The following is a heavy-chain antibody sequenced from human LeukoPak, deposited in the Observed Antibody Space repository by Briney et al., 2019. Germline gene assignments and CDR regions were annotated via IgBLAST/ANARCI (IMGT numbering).Heavy chain of an antibody. D-gene: IGHD2-15*01. V-gene: IGHV3-23*01. Sequence: GGSLRLSCAASGFTFSSYGMSWVRQAPGKWLEGVSAISGSGGSTYYADSVKGRFTISRDNSKNTLYLQMNSLRDEDTAVYYCAKGVLRYCSGGRCYSTYFDYWGQGTLVTVSS. CDR3: AKGVLRYCSGGRCYSTYFDY. CDR2: ISGSGGST. J-gene: IGHJ4*02. CDR1: GFTFSSYG.